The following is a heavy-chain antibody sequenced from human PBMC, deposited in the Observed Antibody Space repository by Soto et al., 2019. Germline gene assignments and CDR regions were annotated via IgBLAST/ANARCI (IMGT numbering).Heavy chain of an antibody. CDR1: GFTFSSYS. CDR2: ISRSSSDV. J-gene: IGHJ3*02. Sequence: GSLRLSCAASGFTFSSYSLNWVRQAPGKGLEWVSYISRSSSDVFYADSVRGRFTISRDSAMNSLYLQMNSLRAEDTAFYYCARDSDYAFDIWGQGTMVTVSS. V-gene: IGHV3-48*01. CDR3: ARDSDYAFDI.